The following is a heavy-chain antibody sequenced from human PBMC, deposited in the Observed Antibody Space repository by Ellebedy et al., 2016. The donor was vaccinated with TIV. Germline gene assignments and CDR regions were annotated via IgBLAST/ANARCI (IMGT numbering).Heavy chain of an antibody. V-gene: IGHV3-48*04. J-gene: IGHJ4*02. CDR3: AADPGISVAGPFDY. CDR1: GFTFSSYS. D-gene: IGHD6-19*01. CDR2: ISSSSRTI. Sequence: GESLKISXAASGFTFSSYSMNWVRQAPGKGLEWVSYISSSSRTIYYADSVKGRFSISRDNAQSSLYLQMNSLRAEDTAVYYCAADPGISVAGPFDYWGQGTLVTVSS.